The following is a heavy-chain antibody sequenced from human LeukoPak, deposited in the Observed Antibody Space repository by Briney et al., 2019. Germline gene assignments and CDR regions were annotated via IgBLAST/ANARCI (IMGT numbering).Heavy chain of an antibody. D-gene: IGHD1-14*01. J-gene: IGHJ4*02. Sequence: SETLSLTCTVSGGSISSYYWSWIRQPPGKGLEWIGYIYYSGSTNYNPSLKSRVTISVDTSKNQFSLKLSSVTAADTAVYYCARGEAPDQYPLYDYWRQGTLVTVSS. CDR1: GGSISSYY. CDR3: ARGEAPDQYPLYDY. CDR2: IYYSGST. V-gene: IGHV4-59*01.